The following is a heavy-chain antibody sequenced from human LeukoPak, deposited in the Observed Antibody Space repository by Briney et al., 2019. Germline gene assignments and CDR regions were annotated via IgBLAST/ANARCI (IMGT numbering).Heavy chain of an antibody. D-gene: IGHD4-17*01. J-gene: IGHJ4*02. CDR3: ARDRVPYGDYGTGFDY. CDR2: IIPIFGTA. Sequence: GASVKVSCKASGGTFSSYAIRWVRQAPGQGLEWMGGIIPIFGTANYAQKFQGRVTITADESTSTAYMELSSLRSEDTAVYYCARDRVPYGDYGTGFDYWGQGTLVTVSS. CDR1: GGTFSSYA. V-gene: IGHV1-69*13.